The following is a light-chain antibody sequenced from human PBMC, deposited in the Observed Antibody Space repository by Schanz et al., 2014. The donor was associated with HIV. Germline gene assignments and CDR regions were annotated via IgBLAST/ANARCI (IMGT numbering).Light chain of an antibody. Sequence: QSVLTQPPSASGTPGQRVTISCSGSRSNIGRNTVNWYQQLPRTAPKLLIYSNNQRPSGVPARFSGSKSGTSASLAISGLQSEDEADYYCAARDHSLNAQYVFGSGTKLTVL. CDR3: AARDHSLNAQYV. CDR1: RSNIGRNT. J-gene: IGLJ1*01. V-gene: IGLV1-44*01. CDR2: SNN.